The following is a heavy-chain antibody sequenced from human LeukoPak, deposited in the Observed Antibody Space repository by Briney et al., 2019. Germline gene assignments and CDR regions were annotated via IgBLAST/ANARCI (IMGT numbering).Heavy chain of an antibody. D-gene: IGHD2-15*01. CDR1: GFTFSNAY. Sequence: GSLRLSCAASGFTFSNAYVNWVRQAPGKGLEWIGYISYSGSTNYNPSLKSRVTISVDTSKDQFSLRLSSVTAADTAVYYCAREGPKTGVADVRYFDYWGQGTLVTASS. J-gene: IGHJ4*02. CDR3: AREGPKTGVADVRYFDY. CDR2: ISYSGST. V-gene: IGHV4-59*01.